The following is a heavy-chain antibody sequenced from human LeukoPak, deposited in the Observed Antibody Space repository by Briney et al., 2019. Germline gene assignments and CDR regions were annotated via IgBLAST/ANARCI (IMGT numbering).Heavy chain of an antibody. D-gene: IGHD6-19*01. CDR2: ISGDGGST. J-gene: IGHJ6*02. Sequence: GGSLRLSCAASGFTFDDYAMHWVRQAPGKGLEWVSLISGDGGSTYYADSVKGRFTISRDNSKNSLYLQMNSLRTEDTALYYCAKDMPEQYNYYYYGMDVWGQGTTVTVSS. V-gene: IGHV3-43*02. CDR3: AKDMPEQYNYYYYGMDV. CDR1: GFTFDDYA.